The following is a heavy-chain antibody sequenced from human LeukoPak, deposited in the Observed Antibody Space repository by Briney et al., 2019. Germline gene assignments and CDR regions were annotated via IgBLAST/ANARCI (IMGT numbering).Heavy chain of an antibody. V-gene: IGHV1-2*02. CDR1: GYTFTGYY. D-gene: IGHD3-10*02. J-gene: IGHJ3*02. CDR3: ARLFGTHFSRFVYRQVRAFDI. CDR2: INPNSGGT. Sequence: ASVKVSCKASGYTFTGYYMHWVRQAPGQGLEWMGWINPNSGGTNYAQKFQGRVTMTRDTSISTAYMELSRLRSDDTAVYYCARLFGTHFSRFVYRQVRAFDIWGQGTMVTVSS.